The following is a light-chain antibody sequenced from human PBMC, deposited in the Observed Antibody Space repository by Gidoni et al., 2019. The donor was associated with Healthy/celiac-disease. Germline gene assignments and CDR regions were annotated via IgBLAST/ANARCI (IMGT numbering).Light chain of an antibody. CDR1: QSVSSY. Sequence: ELVLTQSPATLSLSPGERATLSCRASQSVSSYLAWYQQKPGQAPRLLIYDASNRATGIPARFSGSGSGTDFTLTIISLEPEDFAVYYCQQRSNWPPTFXXXTRLEIK. V-gene: IGKV3-11*01. CDR2: DAS. CDR3: QQRSNWPPT. J-gene: IGKJ5*01.